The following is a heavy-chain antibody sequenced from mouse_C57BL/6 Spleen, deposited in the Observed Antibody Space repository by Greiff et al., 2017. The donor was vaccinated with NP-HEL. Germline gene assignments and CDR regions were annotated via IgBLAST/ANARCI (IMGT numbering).Heavy chain of an antibody. V-gene: IGHV1-81*01. Sequence: QVQLQQSGAELARPGASVKLSCKASGYTFTSYGISWVKQRTGQGLEWIGEIYPRSGNTYYNEKFKGKATLTADKYSSTAYMELRSLTSEDSAVYFCARSRGSSPYYYAMDYWGQGTSVTVSS. J-gene: IGHJ4*01. CDR1: GYTFTSYG. CDR3: ARSRGSSPYYYAMDY. D-gene: IGHD1-1*01. CDR2: IYPRSGNT.